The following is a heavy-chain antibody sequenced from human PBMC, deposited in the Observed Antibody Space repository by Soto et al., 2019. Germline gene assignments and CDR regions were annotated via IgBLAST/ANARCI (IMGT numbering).Heavy chain of an antibody. CDR2: IKSKNDGGTT. Sequence: GGSLRLSCAASGFTFSNAWMSWVRQAPGKGLEWVGRIKSKNDGGTTDYAAPVKGRFTISRDDSKNTLYLQMNSLKTEDTAVYYCTTETLWRSYGPWGQGTLVTVSS. V-gene: IGHV3-15*01. J-gene: IGHJ5*02. CDR3: TTETLWRSYGP. CDR1: GFTFSNAW. D-gene: IGHD5-18*01.